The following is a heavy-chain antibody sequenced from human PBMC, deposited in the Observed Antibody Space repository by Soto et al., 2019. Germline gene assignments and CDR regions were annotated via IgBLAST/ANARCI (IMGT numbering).Heavy chain of an antibody. J-gene: IGHJ6*02. CDR3: ERMYCSGGSCYGYYYGMDV. V-gene: IGHV3-30-3*01. Sequence: PGGSLRLSCAASGFTFSSYAMHWVRQAPGKGLEWVAVISYDGSNKYYADSVKGRFTISRDNSKNTLYLQMNSLRAEDTAVYYCERMYCSGGSCYGYYYGMDVWGQGTTVTVSS. D-gene: IGHD2-15*01. CDR1: GFTFSSYA. CDR2: ISYDGSNK.